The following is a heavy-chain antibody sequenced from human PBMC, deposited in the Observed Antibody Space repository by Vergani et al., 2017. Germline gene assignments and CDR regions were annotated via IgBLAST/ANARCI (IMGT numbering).Heavy chain of an antibody. V-gene: IGHV4-61*02. CDR3: ARQLGGPPDH. J-gene: IGHJ4*02. CDR1: GASITSGSFY. D-gene: IGHD1-14*01. Sequence: QVHLNEAGPGLVKPSQTLSLTCTVSGASITSGSFYWSWIWQPAGKGLEWIGRIHASGTKNYNPSLRSRVTLSVDTSKNQLSLKMISMTAADTAVYYCARQLGGPPDHWGQGTLVTVSS. CDR2: IHASGTK.